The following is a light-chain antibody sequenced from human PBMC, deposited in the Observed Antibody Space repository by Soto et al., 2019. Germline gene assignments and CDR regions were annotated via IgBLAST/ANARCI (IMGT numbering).Light chain of an antibody. Sequence: QSVLTRPPSVSGAPGQRVTISCTGSSSNIGAGYDVHWYQQLPGTAPKLLIYGNSNRPSGVPDRFSGSKSGTSASLAITGLQAEDEADYYCQSYDSSLTRLVFGGGTKLTVL. V-gene: IGLV1-40*01. CDR3: QSYDSSLTRLV. CDR2: GNS. CDR1: SSNIGAGYD. J-gene: IGLJ3*02.